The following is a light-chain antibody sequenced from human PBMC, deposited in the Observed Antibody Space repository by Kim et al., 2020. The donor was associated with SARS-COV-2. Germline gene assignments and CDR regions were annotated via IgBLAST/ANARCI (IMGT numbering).Light chain of an antibody. J-gene: IGKJ5*01. V-gene: IGKV3-15*01. Sequence: SPGERATLSCRASQSVSSNLAWYQQKPGQAPRLLIYGASTRATGIPARFSGSGSGTEFTLTISSLQSEDCAVYYCQQYNNWPPNTFGQGTRLEIK. CDR3: QQYNNWPPNT. CDR2: GAS. CDR1: QSVSSN.